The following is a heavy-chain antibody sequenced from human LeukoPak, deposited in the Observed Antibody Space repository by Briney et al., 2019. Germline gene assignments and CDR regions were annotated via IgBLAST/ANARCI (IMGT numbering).Heavy chain of an antibody. Sequence: GSLLLSCAASGFTFSIYAMSWVRQAPGKGLQWVSSITSRGESTCYVDSVKGRFTITRDNSENTLYLQMHSLRAEDTAVYYCARDRPNYYGSDGHYYRRDGDYWGRGTLVSVSS. J-gene: IGHJ4*02. CDR1: GFTFSIYA. CDR3: ARDRPNYYGSDGHYYRRDGDY. CDR2: ITSRGEST. V-gene: IGHV3-23*01. D-gene: IGHD3-22*01.